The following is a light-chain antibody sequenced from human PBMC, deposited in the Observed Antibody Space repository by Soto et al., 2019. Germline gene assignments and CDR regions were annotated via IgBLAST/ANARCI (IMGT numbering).Light chain of an antibody. CDR2: AAS. CDR3: QQYGDSPAT. Sequence: DIQLTQSPSFLSASVGDRVTITCRASQGISNYLAWYQQRPGKAPKLLIYAASTLQTGVPSRFSGSGSGTDFTLTFSRLEPEDFAVYYCQQYGDSPATFGPGTKVDIK. V-gene: IGKV1-9*01. CDR1: QGISNY. J-gene: IGKJ3*01.